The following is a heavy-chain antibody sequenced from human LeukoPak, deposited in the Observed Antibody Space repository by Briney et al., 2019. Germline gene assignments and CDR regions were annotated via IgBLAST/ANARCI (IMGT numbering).Heavy chain of an antibody. CDR3: AILERRRSADFDY. D-gene: IGHD1-1*01. J-gene: IGHJ4*02. Sequence: ASVKVSCKASGYTFTGYYMHWVRQAPGQGLEWMGRINPNSGGTNYAQKFQGRVTMTRDTSISTAYMELSRLRSDDTAVYYCAILERRRSADFDYWGQGTLVTASS. V-gene: IGHV1-2*06. CDR1: GYTFTGYY. CDR2: INPNSGGT.